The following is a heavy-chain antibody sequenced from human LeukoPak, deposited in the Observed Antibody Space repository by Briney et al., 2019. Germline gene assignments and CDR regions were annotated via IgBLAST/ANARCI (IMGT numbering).Heavy chain of an antibody. CDR3: TRSTNLEAFDI. CDR1: GGSVSSGTYY. J-gene: IGHJ3*02. D-gene: IGHD2-8*01. V-gene: IGHV4-61*01. Sequence: SETLSLTCTVSGGSVSSGTYYWSWIRQPPGKGLEWIGYIYYSGSTNYNPSLKSRVTISVDTSKNQCFLKLSSVTTADTAVYYCTRSTNLEAFDIWDQGTMVTVSS. CDR2: IYYSGST.